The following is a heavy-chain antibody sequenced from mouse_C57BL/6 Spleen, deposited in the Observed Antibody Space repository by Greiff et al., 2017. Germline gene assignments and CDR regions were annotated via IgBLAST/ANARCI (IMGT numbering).Heavy chain of an antibody. V-gene: IGHV5-16*01. J-gene: IGHJ4*01. CDR2: INYDGSST. CDR1: GFTFSDYY. Sequence: EVKVVESEGGLVQPGSSMKLSCTASGFTFSDYYMAWVRQVPEKGLEWVANINYDGSSTYYLDSLKSRFIISRDNAKNILYLQMSSLKSEDTATYYCARVGTWGAMDYWGQGTSVTVSS. CDR3: ARVGTWGAMDY. D-gene: IGHD3-3*01.